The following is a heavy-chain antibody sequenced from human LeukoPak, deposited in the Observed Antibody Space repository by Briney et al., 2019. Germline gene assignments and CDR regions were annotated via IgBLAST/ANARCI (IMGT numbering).Heavy chain of an antibody. CDR1: GGSFSGYY. V-gene: IGHV4-34*01. Sequence: MTSETLSLTRAVYGGSFSGYYWSWIRQPPGKGREWIGEINHSGSTNYNPSLKSRVTISVDTSKNQFSLKLSSVTAADTAVYYCARCFGYQLLFYAHRDVRAFDIWGQGTMVTVSS. D-gene: IGHD2-2*01. CDR2: INHSGST. J-gene: IGHJ3*02. CDR3: ARCFGYQLLFYAHRDVRAFDI.